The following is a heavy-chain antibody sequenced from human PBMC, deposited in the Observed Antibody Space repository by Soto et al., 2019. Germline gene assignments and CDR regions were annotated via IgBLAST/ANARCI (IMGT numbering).Heavy chain of an antibody. CDR3: ARGTSGWYGVSEVDY. CDR1: GYTFTGYY. J-gene: IGHJ4*02. Sequence: GASVKVSCKASGYTFTGYYMHWVRQAPGQGLEWMGWINPNSGGTNYAQKFQGWVTMTRDTSISTAYMELSRLRSDDTAVYYCARGTSGWYGVSEVDYWGQGTLVTVSS. CDR2: INPNSGGT. D-gene: IGHD6-19*01. V-gene: IGHV1-2*04.